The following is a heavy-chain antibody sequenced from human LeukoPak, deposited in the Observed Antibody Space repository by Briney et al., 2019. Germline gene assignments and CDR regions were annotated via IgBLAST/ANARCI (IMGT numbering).Heavy chain of an antibody. CDR3: ARELVRAFDH. CDR1: GFTFSSYW. Sequence: PGGSLRLSCAASGFTFSSYWTSWVRQAPGKGLEWVAVISYDGSYKNYADSVKGRFTISRDTSKNTLFLQMNSLRLEDTAVYYCARELVRAFDHWGQGTLVTVSS. J-gene: IGHJ4*02. CDR2: ISYDGSYK. V-gene: IGHV3-30*03.